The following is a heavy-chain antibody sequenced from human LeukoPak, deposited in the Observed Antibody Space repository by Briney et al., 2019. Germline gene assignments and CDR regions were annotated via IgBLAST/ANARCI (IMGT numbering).Heavy chain of an antibody. Sequence: SETLSLTCTVSGGSISSYYWNWIRQPPGKGLEWIGYIYYSGSTNYNPSLKSRVTISVDTSKNQFSLKLSSVTAADTAVYYCARGADSSGYYSISYFDYWGQGTLVTASS. CDR1: GGSISSYY. D-gene: IGHD3-22*01. V-gene: IGHV4-59*01. CDR3: ARGADSSGYYSISYFDY. J-gene: IGHJ4*02. CDR2: IYYSGST.